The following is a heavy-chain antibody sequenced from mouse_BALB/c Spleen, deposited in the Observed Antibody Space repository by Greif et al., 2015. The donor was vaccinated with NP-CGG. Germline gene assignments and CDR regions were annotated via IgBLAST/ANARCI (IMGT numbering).Heavy chain of an antibody. CDR2: INSNGGST. D-gene: IGHD1-1*01. Sequence: EVKLVESGGGLVQPGGSLKLSCAASGFTFSSYGMSWVRQTPDKRLELVATINSNGGSTYYPDSVKGRFTISRDNAKNTLYLQMSSLKSEDTAMYYCARGGGGYYYGSLDYWGQGTTLTVSS. CDR1: GFTFSSYG. CDR3: ARGGGGYYYGSLDY. J-gene: IGHJ2*01. V-gene: IGHV5-6-3*01.